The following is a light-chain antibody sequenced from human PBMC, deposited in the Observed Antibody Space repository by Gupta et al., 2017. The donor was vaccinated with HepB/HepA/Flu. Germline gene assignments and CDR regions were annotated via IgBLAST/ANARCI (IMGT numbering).Light chain of an antibody. V-gene: IGKV3-15*01. Sequence: VLTQSPATLSVSPGERATLSCRASQSVSSNLAWYQQKPGQAPRLLIYGAPTRATGIPARFGGSGSGTEFTLTISSLQSEDFAVYYCQQDNTWPRTFGQGTKVEIK. CDR2: GAP. CDR1: QSVSSN. CDR3: QQDNTWPRT. J-gene: IGKJ1*01.